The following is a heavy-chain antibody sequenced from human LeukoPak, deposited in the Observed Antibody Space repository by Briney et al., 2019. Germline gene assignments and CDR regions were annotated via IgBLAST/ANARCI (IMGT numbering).Heavy chain of an antibody. CDR2: ISAYNGNT. CDR3: ARVDCSGGSCQEYYFDY. D-gene: IGHD2-15*01. J-gene: IGHJ4*02. CDR1: GYTFTSYG. Sequence: ASVKVFYKASGYTFTSYGISWVRQAPGQGLEWMGWISAYNGNTNYAQKLQGRVTMTTDTSTSTAYMELRSLRSDDTAVYYCARVDCSGGSCQEYYFDYWGQGTLVTVSS. V-gene: IGHV1-18*01.